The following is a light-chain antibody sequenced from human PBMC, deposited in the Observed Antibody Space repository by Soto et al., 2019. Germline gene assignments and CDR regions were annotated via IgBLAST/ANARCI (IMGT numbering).Light chain of an antibody. J-gene: IGKJ5*01. CDR1: QSVSSY. CDR2: GAS. V-gene: IGKV3-15*01. Sequence: EIVLTQSPATLSLSPGERATLSFRASQSVSSYLAWYQQKPGQAPRLLIYGASTRATGIPARFSGSGSGTEFTLTISSLQSEDIAVYFCQQYNNWPPNFGQGTRLEIK. CDR3: QQYNNWPPN.